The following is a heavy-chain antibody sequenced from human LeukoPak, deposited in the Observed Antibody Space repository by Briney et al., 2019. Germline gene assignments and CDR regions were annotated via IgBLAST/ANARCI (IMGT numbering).Heavy chain of an antibody. CDR2: INPNSGGT. J-gene: IGHJ3*02. V-gene: IGHV1-2*02. D-gene: IGHD6-19*01. Sequence: ASVKVSCKASGYTFTGYYMHWVRQAPGQGLEWMGWINPNSGGTNYAQKFQGRVTMTRDTSISTAYMELSRLRSDDTAVYYCARLILIAVAGSVGAFDIWGQGTMVTVSS. CDR1: GYTFTGYY. CDR3: ARLILIAVAGSVGAFDI.